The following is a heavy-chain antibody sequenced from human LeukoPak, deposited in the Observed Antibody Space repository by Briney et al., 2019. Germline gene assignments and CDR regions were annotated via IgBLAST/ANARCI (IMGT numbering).Heavy chain of an antibody. Sequence: SETLSLTCTVSGGSISSSSYYWGWIRQPPGKGLEWIGSIYYSGSTYYNPSLKSRVTISVDTSKNQFSLKLSSVTAADTAVYYCARDSVQLDYWGQGTRVTVSS. D-gene: IGHD5-18*01. CDR1: GGSISSSSYY. CDR2: IYYSGST. CDR3: ARDSVQLDY. J-gene: IGHJ4*02. V-gene: IGHV4-39*01.